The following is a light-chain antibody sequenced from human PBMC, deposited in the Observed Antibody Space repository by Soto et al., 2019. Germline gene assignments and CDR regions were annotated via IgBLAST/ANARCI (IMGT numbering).Light chain of an antibody. V-gene: IGKV3-20*01. Sequence: VLTQSPGTLYLSPGDRATLCCRASQNLIATYLSWYQQRPGLAPRLVVFGVSNRATGIPDRFSGSGSATDFTLTISRLELEDFAVYYCQQYFSPPFGQGTRV. CDR1: QNLIATY. J-gene: IGKJ2*01. CDR3: QQYFSPP. CDR2: GVS.